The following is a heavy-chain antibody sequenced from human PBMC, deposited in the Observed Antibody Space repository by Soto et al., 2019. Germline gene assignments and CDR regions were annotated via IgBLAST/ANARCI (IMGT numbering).Heavy chain of an antibody. J-gene: IGHJ3*01. Sequence: NTYWIGWVRQMPGKGLECMGIISAGGSDTRYSPSFQGQVTISADKSFTTAYLQWSSLKASDTAMYFCARRGVTGAGDGFDVWGQGTMVTVSS. CDR3: ARRGVTGAGDGFDV. D-gene: IGHD3-10*01. CDR2: ISAGGSDT. CDR1: NTYW. V-gene: IGHV5-51*01.